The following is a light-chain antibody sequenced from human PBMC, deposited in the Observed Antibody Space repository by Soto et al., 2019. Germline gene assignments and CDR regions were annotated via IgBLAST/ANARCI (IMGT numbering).Light chain of an antibody. V-gene: IGKV3-20*01. CDR1: QSVSSNY. Sequence: EFVLTQSPGTLSLSPGERATLSCRASQSVSSNYLAWYQQKPGQAPRLLIYGASTRATGIADRFNGSGSGTDFTLSISRLEPEDFAVYYCHQYGSSPQTFGQGTKVEIK. J-gene: IGKJ1*01. CDR2: GAS. CDR3: HQYGSSPQT.